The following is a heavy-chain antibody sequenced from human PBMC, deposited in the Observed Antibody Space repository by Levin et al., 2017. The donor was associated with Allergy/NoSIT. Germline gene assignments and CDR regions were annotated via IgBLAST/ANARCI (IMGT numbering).Heavy chain of an antibody. CDR2: IYSRGSA. CDR3: ARGHRGWELRGTIDS. D-gene: IGHD1-26*01. V-gene: IGHV4-30-4*01. CDR1: GASITSGDYS. Sequence: SETLSLTCTVSGASITSGDYSWSWVRQPPGKGLEWIGYIYSRGSAYSYPSLKSRVTISLDTSENQFSLKLTSVTAADTAVYFCARGHRGWELRGTIDSWGQGTLVTVSS. J-gene: IGHJ4*02.